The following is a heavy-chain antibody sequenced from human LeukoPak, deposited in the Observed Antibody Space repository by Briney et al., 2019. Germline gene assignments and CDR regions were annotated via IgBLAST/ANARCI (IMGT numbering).Heavy chain of an antibody. V-gene: IGHV3-21*01. D-gene: IGHD6-13*01. CDR2: ISSSSSYI. CDR3: ARGGSQQLVPDY. CDR1: GFTFSSCS. J-gene: IGHJ4*02. Sequence: PGGSLRLSCAASGFTFSSCSMNWVRQAPGKGLEWVSSISSSSSYIYYADSVKGRFTISRDNAKNSLYLQMNSLRAEDTAVYYCARGGSQQLVPDYWGQGTLVTVSS.